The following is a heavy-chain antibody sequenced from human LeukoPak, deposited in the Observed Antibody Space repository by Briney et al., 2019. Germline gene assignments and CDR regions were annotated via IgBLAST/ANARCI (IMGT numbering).Heavy chain of an antibody. CDR2: IYHSGTT. Sequence: PSETLSLTCAVSGGSISSDYWWSLVRQPPGKGLEWIGEIYHSGTTNYNPSLKSRVTISLDKSKNQFSLKVSSVTAADTAIYYCARSCGGGGCYGFDSWGQGTLVTVSS. D-gene: IGHD2-15*01. CDR1: GGSISSDYW. V-gene: IGHV4-4*02. J-gene: IGHJ4*02. CDR3: ARSCGGGGCYGFDS.